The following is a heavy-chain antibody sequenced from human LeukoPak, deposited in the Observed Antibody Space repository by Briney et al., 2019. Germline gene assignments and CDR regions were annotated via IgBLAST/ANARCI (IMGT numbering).Heavy chain of an antibody. D-gene: IGHD5-18*01. V-gene: IGHV1-69*06. CDR3: ARDGYSYGRDAFDI. CDR1: GGTFSSYA. Sequence: SVKVSCKASGGTFSSYAISWVRQAPGQGLEWMGGIIPIFGTANYAQKFQGRVTITADKSTSTAYMELSSLRSEDTAVYYRARDGYSYGRDAFDIWGQGTMVTVSS. CDR2: IIPIFGTA. J-gene: IGHJ3*02.